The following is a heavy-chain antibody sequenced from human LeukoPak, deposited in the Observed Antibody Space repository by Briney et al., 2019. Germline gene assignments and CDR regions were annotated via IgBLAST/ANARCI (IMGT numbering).Heavy chain of an antibody. J-gene: IGHJ4*02. CDR2: ISGSGGST. CDR3: AKGGDYYGSGSPFDY. V-gene: IGHV3-23*01. Sequence: GGSLRLSGAASGFTFRSYAMSWVRQAPGKGLEWVSAISGSGGSTYYADSVKGRFTISRDNSKNTLYLQMNSLRAEDTAVYYCAKGGDYYGSGSPFDYWGQGTLVTVSS. D-gene: IGHD3-10*01. CDR1: GFTFRSYA.